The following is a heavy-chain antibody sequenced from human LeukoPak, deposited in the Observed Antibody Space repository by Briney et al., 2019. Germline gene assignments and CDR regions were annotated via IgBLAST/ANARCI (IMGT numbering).Heavy chain of an antibody. Sequence: GGSLRLSCVDSGFTFTNAWMSWVRQAPGKGLEWIGRIKSKTDGETTNYAEPVRGRFTISRDDSKSAVYLQMNSLKIEDTAVYYCTTDLGTYYHGSRRLIPIDYWGQGTLVTVPS. CDR1: GFTFTNAW. CDR3: TTDLGTYYHGSRRLIPIDY. V-gene: IGHV3-15*01. D-gene: IGHD3-10*01. J-gene: IGHJ4*02. CDR2: IKSKTDGETT.